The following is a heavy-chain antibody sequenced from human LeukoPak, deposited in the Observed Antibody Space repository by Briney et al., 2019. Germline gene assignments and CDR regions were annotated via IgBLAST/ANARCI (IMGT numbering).Heavy chain of an antibody. CDR3: ASRVVVVAATLGFDY. J-gene: IGHJ4*02. CDR2: IYSGGNT. CDR1: GFTVSSNY. D-gene: IGHD2-15*01. V-gene: IGHV3-53*01. Sequence: GGSLRLSCAASGFTVSSNYMSWVRQAPGKGLEWVSLIYSGGNTYYANSVKGRFTISRDNSKNTLYLQMNSLRAEDTAVYYCASRVVVVAATLGFDYWGQGTLVTVSS.